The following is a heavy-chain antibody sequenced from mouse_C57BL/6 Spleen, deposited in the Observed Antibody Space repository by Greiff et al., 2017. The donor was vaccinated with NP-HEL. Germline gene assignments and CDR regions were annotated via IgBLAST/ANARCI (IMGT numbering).Heavy chain of an antibody. D-gene: IGHD1-1*01. CDR3: ARRGDYGSFFDY. CDR1: GYTFTSYW. CDR2: IYPSDSET. V-gene: IGHV1-61*01. J-gene: IGHJ2*01. Sequence: QVQLQQPGAELVRPGSSVKLSCKASGYTFTSYWMDWVKQRPGQGLEWIGNIYPSDSETPYNQKFKDKATLTVDKSSSTAYMQLSSLTSEDSAVYYCARRGDYGSFFDYWGQGTTLTVSS.